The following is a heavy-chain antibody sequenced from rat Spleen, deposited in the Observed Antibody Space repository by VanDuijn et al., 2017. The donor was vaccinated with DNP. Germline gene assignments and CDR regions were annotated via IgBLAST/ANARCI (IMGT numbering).Heavy chain of an antibody. V-gene: IGHV5-22*01. D-gene: IGHD1-2*01. CDR1: GFTFSNYD. CDR2: ITSDGSNI. Sequence: EVQLVESGGGLVQPGRSMKLSCAISGFTFSNYDMAWVRQAPKKGLECVATITSDGSNIYYRDSVKGRFTISRDNAKSTLYLQMNSLRSEDTATYYCARRGAGYYFDYWGQGVMVTVSS. J-gene: IGHJ2*01. CDR3: ARRGAGYYFDY.